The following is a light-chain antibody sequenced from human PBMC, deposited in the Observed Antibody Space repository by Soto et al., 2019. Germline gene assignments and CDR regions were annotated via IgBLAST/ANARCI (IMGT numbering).Light chain of an antibody. V-gene: IGKV1-5*01. Sequence: DLQMTQSPSTLSASVGDRVTITCRASQSLSRSLAWYQQKPGKAPKLLIYDASSLESGVPSRFSGSGFGTEFTLTISSLQPDDFATYYCQQYSTFLLTFGPGTTVDIK. CDR3: QQYSTFLLT. J-gene: IGKJ3*01. CDR1: QSLSRS. CDR2: DAS.